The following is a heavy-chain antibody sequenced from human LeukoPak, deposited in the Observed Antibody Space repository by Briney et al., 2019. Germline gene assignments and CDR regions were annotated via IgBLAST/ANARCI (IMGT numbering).Heavy chain of an antibody. D-gene: IGHD7-27*01. J-gene: IGHJ5*02. CDR3: ARHYSITGGRLSGYWLDP. CDR2: IYYTGST. V-gene: IGHV4-59*08. CDR1: GGSITTYY. Sequence: SETLSLTCTVSGGSITTYYWSWIRQLPGKGLEWIAYIYYTGSTNYNPSLKSRVTISGDTSKNQVSLKLSSVTAADTAVYYCARHYSITGGRLSGYWLDPWGQGTLVTVSS.